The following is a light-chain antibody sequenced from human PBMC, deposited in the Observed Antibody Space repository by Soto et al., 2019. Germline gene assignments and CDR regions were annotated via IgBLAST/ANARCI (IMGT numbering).Light chain of an antibody. Sequence: EIVMTQSPATLSVSPWERATLSCRASQSVSSNLAWYQQKPGQAPRLLIFRASTRVTGVPARFTGRGSGTDFTLTISGLQSEDSAVYYCQQYDNWPPITFGQGTRLEIK. J-gene: IGKJ5*01. CDR1: QSVSSN. V-gene: IGKV3-15*01. CDR3: QQYDNWPPIT. CDR2: RAS.